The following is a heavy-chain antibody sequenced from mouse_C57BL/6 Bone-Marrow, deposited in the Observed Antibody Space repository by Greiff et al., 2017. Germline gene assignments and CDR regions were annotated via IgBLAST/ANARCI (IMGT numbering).Heavy chain of an antibody. J-gene: IGHJ2*01. Sequence: QVQLQQSGAELVRPGASVKLSCKASGYTFTDYYINWVKQRPGQGLEWIARIYPGSGNTYYNEKFKGKATLTAEKSSSTAYMQLSSLTSEDSAVYFCARAYDYSYYFDYWGQGTTLTVSS. CDR1: GYTFTDYY. CDR3: ARAYDYSYYFDY. D-gene: IGHD2-4*01. CDR2: IYPGSGNT. V-gene: IGHV1-76*01.